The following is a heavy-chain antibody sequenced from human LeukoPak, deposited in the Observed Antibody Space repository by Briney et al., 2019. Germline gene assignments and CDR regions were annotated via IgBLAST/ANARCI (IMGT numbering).Heavy chain of an antibody. CDR3: AKWYYYDSSGNVDY. V-gene: IGHV3-23*01. CDR1: GFTFSSYA. D-gene: IGHD3-22*01. CDR2: ISGSGGST. J-gene: IGHJ4*02. Sequence: DPGGSLRLSCAASGFTFSSYAMSWVRQAPGKGLEWVSAISGSGGSTYYADSVKGRFTISRDNSKNTLYLQMNSLRAEDTAVYHCAKWYYYDSSGNVDYWGQGTLVTVSS.